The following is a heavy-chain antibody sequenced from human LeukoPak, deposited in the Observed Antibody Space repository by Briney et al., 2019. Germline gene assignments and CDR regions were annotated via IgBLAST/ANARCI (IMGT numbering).Heavy chain of an antibody. CDR1: GFTFSSYW. Sequence: GGSLRLSCAASGFTFSSYWMSWVRQAPGKGLEWVANIKQDGSEKYYVDSVKGRFTISRDNAKNSLYLQMNSLRAEDTAVYYCARCGEGKSTSCYSDCGYYYYYMDVWGKGTTVTVSS. D-gene: IGHD2-2*02. V-gene: IGHV3-7*01. CDR2: IKQDGSEK. CDR3: ARCGEGKSTSCYSDCGYYYYYMDV. J-gene: IGHJ6*03.